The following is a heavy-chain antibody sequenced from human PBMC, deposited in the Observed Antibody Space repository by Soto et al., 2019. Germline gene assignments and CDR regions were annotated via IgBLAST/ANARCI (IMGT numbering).Heavy chain of an antibody. CDR2: VIGTGIDT. Sequence: EVQLLESGGGLVQPGGSLRLSGAACGFTFTNYAMNWVRYSPGKGLEWVASVIGTGIDTYHAASVKGRFTISRDNSRNTMYLEMNRLRAEDTAMYHCAKATRGQCIGAHCYAFDFWGQGILVTVSA. J-gene: IGHJ4*02. V-gene: IGHV3-23*01. CDR3: AKATRGQCIGAHCYAFDF. CDR1: GFTFTNYA. D-gene: IGHD2-15*01.